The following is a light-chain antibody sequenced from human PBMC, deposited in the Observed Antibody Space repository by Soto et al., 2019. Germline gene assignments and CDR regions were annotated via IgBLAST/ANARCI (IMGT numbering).Light chain of an antibody. CDR2: AAS. Sequence: DIQMTQSPSSVSASVGDRVTITCRASQDISVWLAWYQQIPGKAPKLLIYAASNLQTGVPSRFSGSGSGTDFTLSIHSLQPEDFATYYCQQANSFPRTFGPGTKVDIK. J-gene: IGKJ3*01. CDR1: QDISVW. CDR3: QQANSFPRT. V-gene: IGKV1D-12*01.